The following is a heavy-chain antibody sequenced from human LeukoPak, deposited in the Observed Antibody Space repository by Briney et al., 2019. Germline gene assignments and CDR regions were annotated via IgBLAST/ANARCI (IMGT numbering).Heavy chain of an antibody. CDR2: IKRDGSEK. Sequence: PGGSLRLSCAASEFTFSSYWMSWVRQVPGKGLEWVANIKRDGSEKYYVDSVKGRFTISRDNAKNSLYLQMNGLRVEDTAVYYCARDLVGTTYHYYYMDVWGKGTTVTVSS. CDR1: EFTFSSYW. CDR3: ARDLVGTTYHYYYMDV. J-gene: IGHJ6*03. V-gene: IGHV3-7*01. D-gene: IGHD1-1*01.